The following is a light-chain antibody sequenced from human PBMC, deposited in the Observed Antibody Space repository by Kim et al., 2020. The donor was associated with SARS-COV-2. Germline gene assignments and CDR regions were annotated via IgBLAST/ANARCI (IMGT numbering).Light chain of an antibody. V-gene: IGLV4-69*01. Sequence: ASVKLTCTLSSGHSSYAIAWHQKRPEKGPRYLMKLNADGGHIKGDGIPDRFSGSSSGAERYLTISSLQSEDEADYYCQTWGTGAWVFGGGTQLTVL. J-gene: IGLJ3*02. CDR1: SGHSSYA. CDR2: LNADGGH. CDR3: QTWGTGAWV.